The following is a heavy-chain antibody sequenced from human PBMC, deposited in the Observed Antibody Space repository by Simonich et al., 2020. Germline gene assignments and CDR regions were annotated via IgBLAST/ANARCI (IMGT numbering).Heavy chain of an antibody. J-gene: IGHJ6*02. D-gene: IGHD6-6*01. CDR3: ARDFRLQLVEIGTYYYYGMDV. V-gene: IGHV3-48*03. CDR1: GFTFSSYE. CDR2: ISSSGSTI. Sequence: EVQLVESGGGLVQPGGSLRLSCAASGFTFSSYEMNWVRQAPGKGLEWVSYISSSGSTIYYADAVKGRFTIPRDNAKNSLYLQMTSLRAEDTAVYYCARDFRLQLVEIGTYYYYGMDVWGQGTTVTVSS.